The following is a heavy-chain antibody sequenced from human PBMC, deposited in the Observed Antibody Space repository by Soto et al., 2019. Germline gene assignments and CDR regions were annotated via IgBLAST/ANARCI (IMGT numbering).Heavy chain of an antibody. CDR3: FCSIKSSRQFIAARPAPLDVFDI. CDR1: GFTFSSYS. Sequence: GGSLRLSCAASGFTFSSYSMNWVRQAPGKGLEWVSYISSSSSTIYYADSVKGRFTISRDNAKNSLYLQMNSLRAEDTAVYYCFCSIKSSRQFIAARPAPLDVFDIWGQRSLVT. V-gene: IGHV3-48*01. CDR2: ISSSSSTI. D-gene: IGHD6-6*01. J-gene: IGHJ3*02.